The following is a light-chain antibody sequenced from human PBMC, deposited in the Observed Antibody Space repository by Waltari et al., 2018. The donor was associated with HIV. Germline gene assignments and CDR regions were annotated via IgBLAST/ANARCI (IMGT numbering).Light chain of an antibody. J-gene: IGLJ2*01. V-gene: IGLV1-44*01. CDR1: SSNIGSNT. Sequence: QSVLTQPPSASGTPGQRVTISCSGSSSNIGSNTVNWYQQLPGTAPKLLIYSNTQRPSGVPDRFSGSKSCPSASLSISGLQSEDEADYYCAAWDDSLNAVVFGGGTKLTVL. CDR3: AAWDDSLNAVV. CDR2: SNT.